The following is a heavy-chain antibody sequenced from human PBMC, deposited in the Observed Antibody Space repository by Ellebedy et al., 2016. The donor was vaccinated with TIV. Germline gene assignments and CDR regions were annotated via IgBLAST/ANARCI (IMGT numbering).Heavy chain of an antibody. CDR1: GGTFRSFA. V-gene: IGHV1-69*13. D-gene: IGHD3-3*01. J-gene: IGHJ4*02. CDR3: ARDAYYDFWSGYYSGYYFDY. CDR2: IIPIFGTP. Sequence: AASVKVSCKASGGTFRSFAISWVRQAPGEGLEWMGGIIPIFGTPNYAQKFQGRVTISADELETTSYIHLRSLRSDDTAVYYCARDAYYDFWSGYYSGYYFDYWGQGTLVTVSS.